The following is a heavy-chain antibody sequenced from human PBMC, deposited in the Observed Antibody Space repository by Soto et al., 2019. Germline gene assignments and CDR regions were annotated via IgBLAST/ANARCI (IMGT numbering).Heavy chain of an antibody. CDR2: IYYRGNA. CDR1: DDSINSDKYY. J-gene: IGHJ4*02. D-gene: IGHD3-9*01. V-gene: IGHV4-39*01. Sequence: TSETLSLTCSVSDDSINSDKYYLGWIRPPPGKGLEWIGSIYYRGNAYYNPSLQTRVTISLDKSRSQFSLKLNSVTTADSAVYFCARLEGLATISYYFDFWGPGALVTVSS. CDR3: ARLEGLATISYYFDF.